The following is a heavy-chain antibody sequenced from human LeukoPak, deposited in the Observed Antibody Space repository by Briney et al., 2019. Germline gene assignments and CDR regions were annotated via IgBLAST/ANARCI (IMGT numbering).Heavy chain of an antibody. CDR1: GFTLSDYY. CDR2: ISSSGSTI. D-gene: IGHD3-22*01. V-gene: IGHV3-11*01. Sequence: GGSLRLSCAASGFTLSDYYMSWIRQAPGKGLEWVSYISSSGSTIYYADSVKGRFTISRDNAKNSLYLQMNSLRAEDMALYYCAKDIGRGGRTYYYDSSGYFDYWGQGTLVTVSS. J-gene: IGHJ4*02. CDR3: AKDIGRGGRTYYYDSSGYFDY.